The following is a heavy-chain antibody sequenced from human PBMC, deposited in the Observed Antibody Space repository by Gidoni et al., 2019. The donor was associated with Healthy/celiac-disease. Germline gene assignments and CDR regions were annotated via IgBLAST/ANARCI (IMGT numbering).Heavy chain of an antibody. Sequence: QVQLQQWGAGLLKPSETLSLTCAVYGGSFSGYYWSWIRQPPGKGLEWIGEINHSGSTNYNPSLKSRVTISVDTSKNQFSLKLSSVTAADTAVYYCARGPSVLVGAKDYWGQGTLVTVSS. J-gene: IGHJ4*02. CDR3: ARGPSVLVGAKDY. D-gene: IGHD1-26*01. CDR2: INHSGST. V-gene: IGHV4-34*01. CDR1: GGSFSGYY.